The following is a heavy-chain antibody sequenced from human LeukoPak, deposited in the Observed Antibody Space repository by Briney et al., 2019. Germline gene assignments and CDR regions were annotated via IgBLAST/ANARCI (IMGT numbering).Heavy chain of an antibody. Sequence: GGSLRLSCAASEVTASSNYMSWVRQAPGKGLEWVSGIYSGGSTYYADSVKGRFTISRDNAKNSLYLQMNSLRAEDTAVYYCARHPYCSSTSCYNFDYWGQGTLVTVSS. V-gene: IGHV3-66*04. CDR1: EVTASSNY. CDR2: IYSGGST. CDR3: ARHPYCSSTSCYNFDY. J-gene: IGHJ4*02. D-gene: IGHD2-2*02.